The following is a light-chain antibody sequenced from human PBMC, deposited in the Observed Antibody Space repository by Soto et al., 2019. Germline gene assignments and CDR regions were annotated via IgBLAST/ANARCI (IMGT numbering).Light chain of an antibody. J-gene: IGKJ4*01. CDR3: QHYADLPLS. V-gene: IGKV1-33*01. CDR1: QDISNY. CDR2: DAS. Sequence: DMQMTQSPSSLSASVGDRVTITCQASQDISNYLNWYQQKPGKAPKLLIFDASNVEIGVPSRFSGSGSGTDFTFTISSLQPEDVATYYCQHYADLPLSFGGGTKVEIK.